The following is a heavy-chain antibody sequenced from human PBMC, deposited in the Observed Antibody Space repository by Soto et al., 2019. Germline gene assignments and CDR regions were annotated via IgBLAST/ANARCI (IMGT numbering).Heavy chain of an antibody. J-gene: IGHJ4*02. Sequence: QVHLVQSGAEVKMPGASVKVSCKASGDTFTTYGISWVRQAPGQGLEWMAWISGHNDNTKYAQKFQGRVIMTADTSTSTAYMELRSLSSDDTAVYYCAREYCTSTSCYGVYYWGQGTLVTVSS. CDR3: AREYCTSTSCYGVYY. D-gene: IGHD2-2*01. CDR2: ISGHNDNT. V-gene: IGHV1-18*01. CDR1: GDTFTTYG.